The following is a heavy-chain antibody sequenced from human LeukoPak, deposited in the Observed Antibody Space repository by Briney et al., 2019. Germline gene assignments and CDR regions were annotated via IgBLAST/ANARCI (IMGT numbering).Heavy chain of an antibody. V-gene: IGHV6-1*01. Sequence: SQTLSLTCAISGDSVSSNSAAWNWIRQSPSRGLEWLGRTYYRSKWYNDYAVSVKSRITINPDTSKNQFSLQLSSVTPEDTAVYYCAREVAGYYYDSSGYYAPNSFDYWGQGTLVTVSS. D-gene: IGHD3-22*01. CDR1: GDSVSSNSAA. CDR3: AREVAGYYYDSSGYYAPNSFDY. J-gene: IGHJ4*02. CDR2: TYYRSKWYN.